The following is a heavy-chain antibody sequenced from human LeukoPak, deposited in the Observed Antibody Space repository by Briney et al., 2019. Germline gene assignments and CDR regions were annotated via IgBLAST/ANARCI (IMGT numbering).Heavy chain of an antibody. CDR1: GFTFSSYA. CDR2: ISGSGGST. Sequence: PGESLRLSCAASGFTFSSYAMSWVRQAPGKGLELVSAISGSGGSTYYADSVKGRFTISRDNSKNTLYLQMNSLRAEDTAVYYCAKTYDFWSGYFLYWGQGTLVTVSS. V-gene: IGHV3-23*01. CDR3: AKTYDFWSGYFLY. D-gene: IGHD3-3*01. J-gene: IGHJ4*02.